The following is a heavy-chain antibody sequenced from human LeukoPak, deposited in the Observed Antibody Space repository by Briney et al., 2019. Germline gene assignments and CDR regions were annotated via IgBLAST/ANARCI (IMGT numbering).Heavy chain of an antibody. D-gene: IGHD5-18*01. CDR2: INHSGST. CDR3: ASKGGGVDTAMAIDY. CDR1: GGSFSGYY. J-gene: IGHJ4*02. Sequence: SPSETLSLTCAVYGGSFSGYYWSWIRQPPGKGLEWIGEINHSGSTNYNPSLKSRVTISVDTSKNQFSLKLSSVTAADTAVYYCASKGGGVDTAMAIDYWGQGTLVTVSS. V-gene: IGHV4-34*01.